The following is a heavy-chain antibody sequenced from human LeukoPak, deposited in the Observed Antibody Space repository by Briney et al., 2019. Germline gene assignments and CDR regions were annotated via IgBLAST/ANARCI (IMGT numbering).Heavy chain of an antibody. D-gene: IGHD2-15*01. J-gene: IGHJ4*02. V-gene: IGHV1-2*02. CDR2: INPNSGGT. Sequence: ASVKVSCKASGYTFTGFYIHWVRQAPGQGLEWMGWINPNSGGTYYAKKFQGRVTMTRDAPISTAYMELRRLRSDDTAVYYCARDLPLGSMGGSAFDLWGQGTLVIVSS. CDR3: ARDLPLGSMGGSAFDL. CDR1: GYTFTGFY.